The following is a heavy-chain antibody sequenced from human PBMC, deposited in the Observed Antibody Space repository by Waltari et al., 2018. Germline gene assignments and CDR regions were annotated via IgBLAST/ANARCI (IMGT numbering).Heavy chain of an antibody. V-gene: IGHV3-21*02. Sequence: EVQLVESGGGLVKPGGSLRLSCAASGFTFTRYSMNWVRQAPGRGLGVVSSVARFGRYMYSAEFWKGRFTISRDNTKLYLQMDSLRVEDTAVYYCARGEQENSFSKYYNGMDVWGQGTVVTVSS. CDR3: ARGEQENSFSKYYNGMDV. J-gene: IGHJ6*01. CDR1: GFTFTRYS. D-gene: IGHD1-26*01. CDR2: VARFGRYM.